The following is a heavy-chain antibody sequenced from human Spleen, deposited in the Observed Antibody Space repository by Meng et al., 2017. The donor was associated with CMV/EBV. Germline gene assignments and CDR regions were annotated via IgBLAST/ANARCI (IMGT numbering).Heavy chain of an antibody. CDR3: AKEYSSGWMGY. D-gene: IGHD6-19*01. V-gene: IGHV3-21*01. Sequence: GESLKISCAASGFTFSSYWMSWVRQAPGKGLEWVSSISGSSTYIYYADSVKGRFTISRDNAKNSLYLQMNSLRAEDTAVYYCAKEYSSGWMGYWGQGTLVTVSS. CDR2: ISGSSTYI. J-gene: IGHJ4*02. CDR1: GFTFSSYW.